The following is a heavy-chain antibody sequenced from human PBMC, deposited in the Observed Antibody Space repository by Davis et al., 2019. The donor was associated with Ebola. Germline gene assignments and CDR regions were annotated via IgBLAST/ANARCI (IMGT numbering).Heavy chain of an antibody. CDR2: ISSDGTST. V-gene: IGHV3-74*01. Sequence: GESLKISCAASGFTFSSYSMNWVRQAPGKGLVWVSRISSDGTSTGYADSVRGRFTISRDNAKNTLYLQMNSLRAEDTAVYYCARWSYLDYWGQGALVTVSS. CDR1: GFTFSSYS. CDR3: ARWSYLDY. J-gene: IGHJ4*02. D-gene: IGHD3-3*01.